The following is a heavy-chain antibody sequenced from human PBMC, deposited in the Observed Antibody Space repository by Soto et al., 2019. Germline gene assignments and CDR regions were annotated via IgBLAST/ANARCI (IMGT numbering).Heavy chain of an antibody. J-gene: IGHJ5*02. CDR1: GGTITSGRSS. CDR2: IYHRGST. V-gene: IGHV4-30-2*06. Sequence: QLQLQESGSGLVKPSQTLSLTCSVSGGTITSGRSSWNWIRQSPGKGREWIAYIYHRGSTYYNPFLESRVNISVDRSENQFSLKLTSVTAADTAVYYCVRESVASGPNYFDTWGPGTLVTVSS. CDR3: VRESVASGPNYFDT. D-gene: IGHD6-6*01.